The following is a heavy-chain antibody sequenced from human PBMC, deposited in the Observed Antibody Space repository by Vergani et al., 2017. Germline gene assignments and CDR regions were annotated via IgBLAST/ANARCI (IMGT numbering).Heavy chain of an antibody. CDR1: GGSISSSSYY. CDR3: ANHYDSSGYYRYFDY. D-gene: IGHD3-22*01. J-gene: IGHJ4*02. V-gene: IGHV4-39*07. Sequence: QLQLQESGPGLVKPSETLSLTCTVSGGSISSSSYYWCWIRQPPGKGLEWIGSIYYSGSTYYNPSLKSRVTISVDTSKNQFSLKLSSVTAADTAVYYCANHYDSSGYYRYFDYWGQGTLVTVSS. CDR2: IYYSGST.